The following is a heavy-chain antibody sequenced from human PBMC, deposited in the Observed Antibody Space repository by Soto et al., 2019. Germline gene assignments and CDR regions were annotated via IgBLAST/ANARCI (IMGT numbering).Heavy chain of an antibody. Sequence: SETLSLTCTVSGGSVTSDEDYWTWIRQSPGKGLEWIGYISNSGSTGYNPSLKTRLSMSVDRSKNQFTLRLTSVTAADTAVYFCAPERWSTYGYFDHWGQGTQVTVSS. CDR2: ISNSGST. CDR1: GGSVTSDEDY. J-gene: IGHJ4*02. CDR3: APERWSTYGYFDH. V-gene: IGHV4-30-4*01. D-gene: IGHD3-10*01.